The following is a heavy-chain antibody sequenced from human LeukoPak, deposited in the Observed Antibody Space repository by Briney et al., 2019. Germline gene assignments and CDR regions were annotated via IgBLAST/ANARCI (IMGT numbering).Heavy chain of an antibody. J-gene: IGHJ4*02. CDR3: ARIRGYCSSTSCYPQYYFDY. CDR1: GYAFTSYY. D-gene: IGHD2-2*01. V-gene: IGHV1-46*01. CDR2: INPSGGST. Sequence: GASVKVSCKASGYAFTSYYMHWVRQAPGQGLEWMGIINPSGGSTSYAQKFQGRVTMTRDTSTSTVYMELSSLRSEDTAVYYCARIRGYCSSTSCYPQYYFDYWGQGTLVTVSS.